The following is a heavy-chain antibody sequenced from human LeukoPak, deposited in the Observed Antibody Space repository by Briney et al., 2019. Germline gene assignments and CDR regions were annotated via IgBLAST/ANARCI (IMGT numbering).Heavy chain of an antibody. V-gene: IGHV1-69-2*01. Sequence: ASVKVSCKVSGYTFTDYYMHWVQQAPGKGLEWMGLVDPEDGETIYAEKFQGRVTITADTSTDTAYMELSSLGSEDTAVYYCATYGITIFGVAFDYWGQGTLVTVSS. D-gene: IGHD3-3*01. CDR1: GYTFTDYY. CDR2: VDPEDGET. J-gene: IGHJ4*02. CDR3: ATYGITIFGVAFDY.